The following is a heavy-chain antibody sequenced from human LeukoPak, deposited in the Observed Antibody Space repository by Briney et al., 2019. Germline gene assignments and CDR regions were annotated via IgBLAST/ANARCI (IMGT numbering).Heavy chain of an antibody. CDR1: GGSISSYY. V-gene: IGHV4-59*12. CDR3: TRQAAAARGWFDP. D-gene: IGHD6-13*01. J-gene: IGHJ5*02. Sequence: PSETLSLTCTVSGGSISSYYWSWVRQPPGKGPEWIGFVYYTGSTNYSPSLKSRVTISVDTSKNQFSLQLNSVTPEDTAVYYCTRQAAAARGWFDPWGQGTLVTVSS. CDR2: VYYTGST.